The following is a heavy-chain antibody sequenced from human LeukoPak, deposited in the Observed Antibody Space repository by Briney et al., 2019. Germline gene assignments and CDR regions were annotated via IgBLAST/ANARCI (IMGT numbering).Heavy chain of an antibody. CDR2: INHSGST. J-gene: IGHJ3*02. V-gene: IGHV4-34*01. D-gene: IGHD5-18*01. CDR3: ASRPKYSYGYGGRSVAFDI. CDR1: GGSFSGYY. Sequence: PSETLSLTCAVYGGSFSGYYWSWIRQPPGKGLEWIGEINHSGSTNYNPSLKSRVTISVDTSKNQFSLKLSSVTAADTAVYYCASRPKYSYGYGGRSVAFDIWGQGTMVTVSS.